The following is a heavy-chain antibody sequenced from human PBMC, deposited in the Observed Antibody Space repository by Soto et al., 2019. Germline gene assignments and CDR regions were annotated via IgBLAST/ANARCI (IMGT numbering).Heavy chain of an antibody. CDR1: GGSISSYY. CDR2: VYYSGNT. CDR3: AREGGGYYSADY. Sequence: QVQLQESGPGLVKPSETLSLTCTVSGGSISSYYWSWIRQPPGKGLEWIGYVYYSGNTYYNPSLKSRVSIPVDTSKNQFSLKLSSVTAADTAVYYCAREGGGYYSADYWGQGTLVTVSS. J-gene: IGHJ4*02. V-gene: IGHV4-59*01. D-gene: IGHD1-26*01.